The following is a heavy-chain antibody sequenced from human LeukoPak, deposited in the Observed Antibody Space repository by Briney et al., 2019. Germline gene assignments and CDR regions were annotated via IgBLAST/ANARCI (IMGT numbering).Heavy chain of an antibody. CDR1: GGTFSSYA. CDR3: ARDLIVVVSYGMDV. CDR2: IIPIFGTA. Sequence: GASVKVSCKASGGTFSSYAISWVRQAPGQGLEWMGGIIPIFGTATYAQKFQGRVTITADESTSTAYMELSSLRSEDTAVYYCARDLIVVVSYGMDVWGQGTTVTVSS. D-gene: IGHD3-22*01. J-gene: IGHJ6*02. V-gene: IGHV1-69*13.